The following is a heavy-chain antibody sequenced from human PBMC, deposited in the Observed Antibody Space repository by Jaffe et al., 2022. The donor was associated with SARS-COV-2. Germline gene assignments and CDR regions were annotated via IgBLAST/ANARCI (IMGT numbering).Heavy chain of an antibody. D-gene: IGHD6-19*01. CDR2: ISYDGSNK. Sequence: QVQLVESGGGVVQPGRSLRLSCAASGFTFSSYGMHWVRQAPGKGLEWVAVISYDGSNKYYADSVKGRFTISRDNSKKTLYLQMNSLRAEDTAVYYCAKVSANSAVAAFDYWGQGTLVTVSS. V-gene: IGHV3-30*18. CDR1: GFTFSSYG. CDR3: AKVSANSAVAAFDY. J-gene: IGHJ4*02.